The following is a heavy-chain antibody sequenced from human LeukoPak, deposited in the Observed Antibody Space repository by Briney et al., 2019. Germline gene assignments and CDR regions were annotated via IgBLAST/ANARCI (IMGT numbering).Heavy chain of an antibody. CDR2: INSDGSST. J-gene: IGHJ3*02. CDR1: GFTFSSYW. V-gene: IGHV3-74*01. Sequence: PAGSLRLSCAASGFTFSSYWMHWVRHAPEKGLVWVSRINSDGSSTSYADSVKGRFTISRDNAKNTLYLQMNSLRAEDTAVYYCVRVAAFDIWGQGTMVTVSS. CDR3: VRVAAFDI.